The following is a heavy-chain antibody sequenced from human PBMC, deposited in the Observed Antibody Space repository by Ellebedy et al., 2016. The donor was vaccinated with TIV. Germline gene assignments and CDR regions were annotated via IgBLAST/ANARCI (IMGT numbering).Heavy chain of an antibody. D-gene: IGHD3-10*01. J-gene: IGHJ4*02. CDR2: IKQDGSEK. CDR3: ARGRSFN. V-gene: IGHV3-7*03. Sequence: PGGSLRLSCAASGFTFSSNWMSWVRQTPGTGLEWVAYIKQDGSEKYYVDSVKGRFTISRDNAKNSLYLQMNSLRAEDTAVYYCARGRSFNWGQGTLVTVSS. CDR1: GFTFSSNW.